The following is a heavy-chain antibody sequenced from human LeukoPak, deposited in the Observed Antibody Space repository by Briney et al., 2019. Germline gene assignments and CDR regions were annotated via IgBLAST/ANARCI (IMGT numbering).Heavy chain of an antibody. V-gene: IGHV1-18*01. CDR1: GYTFTSYG. J-gene: IGHJ4*02. CDR3: ARRTGDYDILTGLEDY. CDR2: ISAYNGNT. D-gene: IGHD3-9*01. Sequence: ASVKVSCKASGYTFTSYGISWVRQAPGQGLEWMGWISAYNGNTNYAQKLQGRVTMTTDTSTSTAYMELRSLRSDDTAVYYCARRTGDYDILTGLEDYWGQGPLVTVSS.